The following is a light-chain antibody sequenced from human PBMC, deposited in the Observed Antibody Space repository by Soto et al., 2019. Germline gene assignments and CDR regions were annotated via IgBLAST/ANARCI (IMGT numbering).Light chain of an antibody. V-gene: IGKV3-20*01. CDR3: QKYNSAMWT. CDR2: GAS. J-gene: IGKJ1*01. Sequence: EIVLTQSPGTLSLSPGERATISFSSSQSVSSSYLAWYQQKPGPAPRLLIYGASSRATGIPDRFSGSGSGTDFTLTITSLQPEAVVTYYCQKYNSAMWTFGQGTKVDIK. CDR1: QSVSSSY.